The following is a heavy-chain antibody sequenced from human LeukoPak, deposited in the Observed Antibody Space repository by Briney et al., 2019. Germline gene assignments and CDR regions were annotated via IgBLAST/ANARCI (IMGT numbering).Heavy chain of an antibody. V-gene: IGHV1-2*02. D-gene: IGHD3-9*01. J-gene: IGHJ6*02. CDR2: INPNSGGT. CDR3: ASQEGYFDSPPYGMDV. CDR1: GYTFTGYY. Sequence: ASVKVSCKASGYTFTGYYMHWVRQAPGQGLEWMGWINPNSGGTNYAQKFQGRVTMTRDTSISTAYMELSRLRSEDTAVYYCASQEGYFDSPPYGMDVWGQGTTVTVSS.